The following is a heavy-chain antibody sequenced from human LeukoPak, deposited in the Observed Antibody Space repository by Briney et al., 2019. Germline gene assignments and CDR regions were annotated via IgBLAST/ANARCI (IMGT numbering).Heavy chain of an antibody. CDR3: ARGFSRTGYYYFFDY. CDR1: GGSISTYY. J-gene: IGHJ4*02. CDR2: VFTSGGT. V-gene: IGHV4-4*07. D-gene: IGHD3/OR15-3a*01. Sequence: SETLSLTCTVSGGSISTYYWSWIRQPAGKGLEWIGRVFTSGGTNYNPSLESRVTISVDKSKNQFSLRLSSVTGADTAVYYCARGFSRTGYYYFFDYWRQGTLVTVSS.